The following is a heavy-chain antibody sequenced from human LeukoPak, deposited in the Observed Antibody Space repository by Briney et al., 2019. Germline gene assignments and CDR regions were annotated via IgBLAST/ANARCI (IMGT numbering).Heavy chain of an antibody. J-gene: IGHJ4*02. D-gene: IGHD5-18*01. CDR3: ARAGYSYGTGYYFDY. V-gene: IGHV4-59*01. Sequence: SETLSLTCTVSGGSISSYYWSWIRLPPGKGLEWIGYIYYTGATYYNPSLKSRVTVSLDTSKNQFSLKLSSVTAADAAVYYCARAGYSYGTGYYFDYWGQGALVTVSS. CDR2: IYYTGAT. CDR1: GGSISSYY.